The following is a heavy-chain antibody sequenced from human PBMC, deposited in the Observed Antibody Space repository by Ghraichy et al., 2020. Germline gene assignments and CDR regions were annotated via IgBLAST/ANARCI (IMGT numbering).Heavy chain of an antibody. Sequence: GGSLRLSCAASGFTFSSYAMNWVRQVPGKGLEWVSGISGSGSRTYYADSVKGRFTISRDKSKNTLYLQMNSLRAEDTAVYYCAKDPRYDSGTYSAYYFDYWGQGALVAVSS. CDR3: AKDPRYDSGTYSAYYFDY. CDR2: ISGSGSRT. D-gene: IGHD3-22*01. V-gene: IGHV3-23*01. J-gene: IGHJ4*02. CDR1: GFTFSSYA.